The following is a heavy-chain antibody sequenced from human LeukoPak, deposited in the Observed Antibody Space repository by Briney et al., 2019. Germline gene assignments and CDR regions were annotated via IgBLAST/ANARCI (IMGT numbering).Heavy chain of an antibody. V-gene: IGHV4-31*03. Sequence: SGTLSLTCTVSGVSISSGGYYWSWIRQHSGKGLEWIGYIYHSGSTYYNPSLRSRFTISVDTSKNQFSLKLTSVTAADTAVYYCARVPNQSKYSIRKQWGQGTLVTVSS. CDR3: ARVPNQSKYSIRKQ. D-gene: IGHD1-14*01. J-gene: IGHJ4*02. CDR1: GVSISSGGYY. CDR2: IYHSGST.